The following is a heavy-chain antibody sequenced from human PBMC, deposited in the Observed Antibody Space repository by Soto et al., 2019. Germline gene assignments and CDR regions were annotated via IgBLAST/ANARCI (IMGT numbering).Heavy chain of an antibody. Sequence: QVQLVESGGGVVQPGRSLRLSCAASGFTFSSYGMHWVRQAPGKGLEWVAVISYDGSNKYYADSVKGRFTISRDNSXXAXYXLMNSLRAEDTAVYYCAKDYGYCSGGSCYSSGWFDPWGQGTLVTVSS. CDR1: GFTFSSYG. D-gene: IGHD2-15*01. CDR2: ISYDGSNK. J-gene: IGHJ5*02. V-gene: IGHV3-30*18. CDR3: AKDYGYCSGGSCYSSGWFDP.